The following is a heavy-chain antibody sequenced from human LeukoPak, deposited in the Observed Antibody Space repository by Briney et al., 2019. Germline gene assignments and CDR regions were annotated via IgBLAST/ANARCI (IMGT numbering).Heavy chain of an antibody. Sequence: SGPTLVKPTQTLTLTYTFFGFSLSTSGVAVGWVRQPQGKALEWLALIYWDDDKRYSPSLKSRLTITKDTPTNQVVLTMTNMDPVDTGTYYCVHGSISPRPVGDYFDYWGQGTLVTVSS. CDR1: GFSLSTSGVA. CDR3: VHGSISPRPVGDYFDY. CDR2: IYWDDDK. D-gene: IGHD6-6*01. V-gene: IGHV2-5*02. J-gene: IGHJ4*02.